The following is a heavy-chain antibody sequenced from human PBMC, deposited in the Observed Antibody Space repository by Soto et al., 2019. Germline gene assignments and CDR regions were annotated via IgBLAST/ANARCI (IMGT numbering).Heavy chain of an antibody. J-gene: IGHJ5*02. CDR1: GGSISSYY. Sequence: SEALSLTCTVSGGSISSYYWSWIRQPPGKGLEWIGYIYYSGSTNYNPSLKSRVSISLDTSKSQFSLKLRSVTAADTAVYYCASQRFLEWSNWFDPWGQGTLVTVSS. V-gene: IGHV4-59*08. CDR2: IYYSGST. CDR3: ASQRFLEWSNWFDP. D-gene: IGHD3-3*01.